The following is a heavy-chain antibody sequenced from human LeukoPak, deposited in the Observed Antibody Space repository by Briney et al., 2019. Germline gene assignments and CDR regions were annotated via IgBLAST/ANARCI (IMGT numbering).Heavy chain of an antibody. J-gene: IGHJ4*02. D-gene: IGHD3-3*01. V-gene: IGHV4-34*01. Sequence: GSLRLSCAASGFTFSSYAMSWIRQPPGKGLEWIGEINHSGSTNYNPSLKSRVTISVDTSKNQFSLKLSSVTAADTAVYYCARGYYDFWSGHFDYWGQGTLVTVSS. CDR3: ARGYYDFWSGHFDY. CDR1: GFTFSSYA. CDR2: INHSGST.